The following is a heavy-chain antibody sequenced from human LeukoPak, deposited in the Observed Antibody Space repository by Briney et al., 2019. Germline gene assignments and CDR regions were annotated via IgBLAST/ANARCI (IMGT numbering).Heavy chain of an antibody. CDR3: ARGTYSSSWSLFDY. J-gene: IGHJ4*02. D-gene: IGHD6-13*01. CDR1: GGSISSYY. V-gene: IGHV4-59*01. Sequence: PSETLSLTCTVSGGSISSYYWSWIRQPPGKGLEWIGYIYYSGSTNYNPSLKSRVTISVDTSKNQFSLKLSSVTAADTAVYYCARGTYSSSWSLFDYWGQGTLVTVSS. CDR2: IYYSGST.